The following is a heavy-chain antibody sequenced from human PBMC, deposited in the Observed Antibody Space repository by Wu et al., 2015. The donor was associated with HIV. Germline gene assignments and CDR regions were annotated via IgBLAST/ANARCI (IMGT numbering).Heavy chain of an antibody. CDR3: LSGSHEGYYYGMDV. J-gene: IGHJ6*02. Sequence: QVQLVQSGAEVKKPGSSVKVSCKASGGTFSSYAMNWVRQAPGQGLEWMGGIIPIFGTPNYAQKFQGRVTITTDESTSTAYMELSSLRSEDSAVYYCLSGSHEGYYYGMDVWGQGTTVTVSS. D-gene: IGHD3-10*01. V-gene: IGHV1-69*05. CDR1: GGTFSSYA. CDR2: IIPIFGTP.